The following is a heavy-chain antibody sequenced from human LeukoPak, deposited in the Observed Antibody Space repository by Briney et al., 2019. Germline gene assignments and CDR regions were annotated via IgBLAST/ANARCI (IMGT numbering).Heavy chain of an antibody. D-gene: IGHD6-13*01. J-gene: IGHJ4*02. CDR1: GYSISSGYY. CDR2: IYHSGST. Sequence: SETLSLTCTVSGYSISSGYYWGWIRQPPGKGLEWIGSIYHSGSTYYNPSLKSRVTISVDTSKNQFSLKLSSVTAADTAVYYCARVLRIAAAAARYWGQGTLVTVSS. V-gene: IGHV4-38-2*02. CDR3: ARVLRIAAAAARY.